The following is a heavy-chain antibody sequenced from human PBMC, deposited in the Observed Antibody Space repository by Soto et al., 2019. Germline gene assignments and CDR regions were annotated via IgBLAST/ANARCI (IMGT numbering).Heavy chain of an antibody. Sequence: PGGSLRLSCAASGFIFSRYAMHWVRHGPGNGLEWVAVISSDGGQKYYGDSVKGRFTISRDNSKNTLYLQMNSLRAEDTAVYHCARDLYGSGSYVDNWGQGTLVTVSS. CDR3: ARDLYGSGSYVDN. J-gene: IGHJ4*02. CDR2: ISSDGGQK. V-gene: IGHV3-30-3*01. D-gene: IGHD3-10*01. CDR1: GFIFSRYA.